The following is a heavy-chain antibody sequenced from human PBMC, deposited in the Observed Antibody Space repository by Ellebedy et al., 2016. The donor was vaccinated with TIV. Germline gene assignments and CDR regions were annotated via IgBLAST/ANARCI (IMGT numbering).Heavy chain of an antibody. CDR2: IRSKAYGGTT. D-gene: IGHD6-13*01. CDR1: GFTFGDYA. V-gene: IGHV3-49*04. Sequence: GGSLRLSXTASGFTFGDYAMSWVRQAPGKGLEWVSFIRSKAYGGTTEYAASVKGRFTISRDDSKSIAYPQMNSLKAEDTAVYYCTRDLTTLAAAGTGIYYYTMDVWGQGTTVTVSS. CDR3: TRDLTTLAAAGTGIYYYTMDV. J-gene: IGHJ6*02.